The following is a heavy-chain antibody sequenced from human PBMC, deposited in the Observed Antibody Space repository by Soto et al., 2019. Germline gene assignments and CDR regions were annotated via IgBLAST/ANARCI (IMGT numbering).Heavy chain of an antibody. J-gene: IGHJ4*02. V-gene: IGHV3-20*04. CDR2: ITWNGDST. CDR3: ARAARYGDYQRHFDY. D-gene: IGHD4-17*01. Sequence: EVHLVESGGSVVRPGGSLRLSCAASGFTFDDYALSWVRQGPGKGLEWVSHITWNGDSTTYAESVRGRFTISRDNAKNSLSLHMNSLRAEDTALYYCARAARYGDYQRHFDYWGQGTLVTVSS. CDR1: GFTFDDYA.